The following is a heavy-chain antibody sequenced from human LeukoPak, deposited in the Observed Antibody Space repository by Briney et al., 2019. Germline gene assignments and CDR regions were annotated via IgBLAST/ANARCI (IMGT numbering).Heavy chain of an antibody. CDR1: GFTFSDYY. D-gene: IGHD2-21*02. J-gene: IGHJ4*02. CDR2: ISSSGSTI. V-gene: IGHV3-11*01. CDR3: ARVAYCGGDCYSGAIDY. Sequence: GGSLRLSCAASGFTFSDYYMSWIRQAPGKGLEWVSYISSSGSTIYYADSVKGRFTISRDNAKNSLYLQMNSLRAEDTAVYYCARVAYCGGDCYSGAIDYWGQGTLVTVSS.